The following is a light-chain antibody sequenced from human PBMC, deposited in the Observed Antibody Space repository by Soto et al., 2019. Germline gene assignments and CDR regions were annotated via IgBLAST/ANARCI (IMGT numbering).Light chain of an antibody. J-gene: IGLJ1*01. V-gene: IGLV1-44*01. Sequence: SVLAHPPSPSGAPGQRMPISCYGSSSNIESHSVNWYQQVPGTAPKLLINTNNQRPSGVPDRFSGYQSGASASLAISGCQSEDEATYYCVTWDDGRKRVCGTGAKVT. CDR2: TNN. CDR3: VTWDDGRKRV. CDR1: SSNIESHS.